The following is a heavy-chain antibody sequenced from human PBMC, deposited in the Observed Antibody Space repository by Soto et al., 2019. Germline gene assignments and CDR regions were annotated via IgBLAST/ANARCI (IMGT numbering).Heavy chain of an antibody. CDR2: IDVGGDST. CDR1: GFTFNSYA. J-gene: IGHJ6*02. V-gene: IGHV3-23*01. Sequence: PGGSLSLSCAASGFTFNSYAMTWARQAPGKGLEWVSSIDVGGDSTSYADSVKGRFTFSRDNSKNTLYLQMNSMRAEDTAVYYCAKDHLLCENRYIPCYYGMDVWGQGTTVTVSS. CDR3: AKDHLLCENRYIPCYYGMDV. D-gene: IGHD2-21*01.